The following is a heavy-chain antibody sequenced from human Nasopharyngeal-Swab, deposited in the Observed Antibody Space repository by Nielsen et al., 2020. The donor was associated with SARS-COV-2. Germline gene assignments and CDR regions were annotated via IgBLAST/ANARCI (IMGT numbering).Heavy chain of an antibody. CDR3: TTDFYFDY. V-gene: IGHV3-73*01. J-gene: IGHJ4*02. CDR2: IGDKDHNYAT. Sequence: VRQMPGKGLEWLGRIGDKDHNYATTYGASVKGRSTISRDDSKNTAFLQMDSLKTEDTALYYCTTDFYFDYWGQGTLVTVSS.